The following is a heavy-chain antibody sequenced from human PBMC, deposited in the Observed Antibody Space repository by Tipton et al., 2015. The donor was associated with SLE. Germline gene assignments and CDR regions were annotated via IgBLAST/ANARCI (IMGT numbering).Heavy chain of an antibody. CDR1: GFTFSDYY. Sequence: SLRLSCAASGFTFSDYYMSWIRQAPGKGLEWVSGISWNSGSIGYADSVKGRFTISRDNAKNSLYLQMNSLRAEDMALYYCARDWGPYDLTNYFDYWGQGTLVTVSS. J-gene: IGHJ4*02. D-gene: IGHD5-12*01. CDR2: ISWNSGSI. CDR3: ARDWGPYDLTNYFDY. V-gene: IGHV3-9*03.